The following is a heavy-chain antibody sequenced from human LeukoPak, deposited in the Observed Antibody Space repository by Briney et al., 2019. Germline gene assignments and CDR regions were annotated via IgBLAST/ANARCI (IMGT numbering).Heavy chain of an antibody. CDR2: ISGSGGST. V-gene: IGHV3-23*01. Sequence: GGSLRLSCAASGFTFSSYAMSWVRQAPGKGLEWVSAISGSGGSTYYADSVKGRFTISRDNSKNTLYLQMNSLSAEDTAVYYCARGGGDPSKHYYYYMDVWGKGTTVTVSS. D-gene: IGHD2-21*02. CDR3: ARGGGDPSKHYYYYMDV. CDR1: GFTFSSYA. J-gene: IGHJ6*03.